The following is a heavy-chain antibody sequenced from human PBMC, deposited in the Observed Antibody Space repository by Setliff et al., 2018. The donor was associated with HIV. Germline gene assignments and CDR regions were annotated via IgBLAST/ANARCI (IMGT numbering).Heavy chain of an antibody. D-gene: IGHD3-22*01. J-gene: IGHJ4*02. CDR3: AKDVYVAKYYYGSSGYSGSYYLDY. Sequence: GGSLRLSCAASGFTFSSYGMHWVRQAPGKGLEWVAFIRYDGSNKYYADSVKGRFTISRDNSKKTLYLQMNSLRAEDTAVYYCAKDVYVAKYYYGSSGYSGSYYLDYWGQGTLVTVSS. V-gene: IGHV3-30*02. CDR1: GFTFSSYG. CDR2: IRYDGSNK.